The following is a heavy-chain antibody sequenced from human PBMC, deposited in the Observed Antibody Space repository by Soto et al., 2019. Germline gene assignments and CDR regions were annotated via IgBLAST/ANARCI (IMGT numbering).Heavy chain of an antibody. J-gene: IGHJ3*02. CDR2: IYYSGST. V-gene: IGHV4-59*01. CDR1: GGSISSYY. CDR3: ARGPPGSGAFDI. Sequence: SETLSLTCTVSGGSISSYYWSWIRQPPGKGLEWIGYIYYSGSTNYDPSLKSRVTISVDTSKNQFSLKLSSVTAADTAVYYCARGPPGSGAFDIWGQGTMVTVSS.